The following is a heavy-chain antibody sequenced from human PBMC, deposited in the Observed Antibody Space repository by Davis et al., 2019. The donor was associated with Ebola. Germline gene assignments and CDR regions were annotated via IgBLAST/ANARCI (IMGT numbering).Heavy chain of an antibody. D-gene: IGHD6-13*01. V-gene: IGHV4-59*13. CDR1: GGSISGYY. Sequence: SETLSLTCTVSGGSISGYYWNWMRQPPGKGLEWIGYIYYNGSPNYNPSLKSRVTISAGTSKNQFSLKLSSVTAADTAVYYCARAYSSTWSWYFDLWGRGTLVTVSS. CDR3: ARAYSSTWSWYFDL. CDR2: IYYNGSP. J-gene: IGHJ2*01.